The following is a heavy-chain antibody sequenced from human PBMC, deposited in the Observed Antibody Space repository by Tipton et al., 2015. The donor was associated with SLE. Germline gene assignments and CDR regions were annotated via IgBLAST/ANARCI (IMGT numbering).Heavy chain of an antibody. Sequence: TLSLTCAVSGGSSSSNGYSWSWIRQPPGKGLEWIGNIYNTGTTYHNTALRSRVTISVDRSKNQFSLKLNSVTAADTAVYYGARKTHIWSGSPFLYLGQGILVTVSS. V-gene: IGHV4-30-2*01. CDR3: ARKTHIWSGSPFLY. J-gene: IGHJ4*02. CDR2: IYNTGTT. CDR1: GGSSSSNGYS. D-gene: IGHD3-3*01.